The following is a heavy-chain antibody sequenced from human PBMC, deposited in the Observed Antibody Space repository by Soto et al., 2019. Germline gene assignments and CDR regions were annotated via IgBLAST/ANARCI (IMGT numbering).Heavy chain of an antibody. CDR1: GGSFSGYY. CDR2: INHSGST. J-gene: IGHJ4*02. Sequence: KPSETLSLTCAVYGGSFSGYYWSWIRQPPGKGLEWIGEINHSGSTNYNPSLKSRVTISVDTSKNQFSLKLSSVTAADTAVYYCARFIDFWSGHDLYYFDYWGQGTLVTVSS. V-gene: IGHV4-34*01. CDR3: ARFIDFWSGHDLYYFDY. D-gene: IGHD3-3*01.